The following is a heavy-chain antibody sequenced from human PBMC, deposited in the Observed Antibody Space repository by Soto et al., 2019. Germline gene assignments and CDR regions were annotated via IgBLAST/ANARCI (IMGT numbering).Heavy chain of an antibody. J-gene: IGHJ5*02. CDR3: ARGNGGSYDWFDP. CDR1: GYTFTSYD. Sequence: QVQLVQSGAEVKKPGASVKVSCKASGYTFTSYDINWVRQATGQGLEWMGWMIPNSGNTGYAQKCQGRLTMTRNTSISTAYKELSSLTSEDTAVYYCARGNGGSYDWFDPWGQGTLVTVSS. D-gene: IGHD1-26*01. CDR2: MIPNSGNT. V-gene: IGHV1-8*01.